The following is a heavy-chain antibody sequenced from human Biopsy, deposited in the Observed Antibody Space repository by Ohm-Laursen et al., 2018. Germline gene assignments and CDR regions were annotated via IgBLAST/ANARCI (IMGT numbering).Heavy chain of an antibody. CDR3: ARWTPEYDSSRYYLDAFDI. Sequence: GTLSLTCAVYNVPFSSFYWSWIRQPPGKGLEWIGEISHTGSTNYNPPLKSRVTLSMDTSKRQFSLKLSFVTAADTAVYYCARWTPEYDSSRYYLDAFDIWGQGTKVTVSS. D-gene: IGHD3-22*01. J-gene: IGHJ3*02. V-gene: IGHV4-34*01. CDR2: ISHTGST. CDR1: NVPFSSFY.